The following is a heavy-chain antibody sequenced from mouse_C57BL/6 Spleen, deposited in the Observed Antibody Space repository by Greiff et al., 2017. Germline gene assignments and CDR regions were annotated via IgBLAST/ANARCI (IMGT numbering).Heavy chain of an antibody. CDR2: IDPSDSYT. Sequence: LQESGAELVKPGASVKLSCKASGYTFTSYWMQWVKQRPGQGLEWIGEIDPSDSYTNYNQKFKGKATLTVDTSSSTAYMQLSSLTSEDSAVYYCARSETGTGWYFDVWGTGTTVTVSS. D-gene: IGHD4-1*01. V-gene: IGHV1-50*01. J-gene: IGHJ1*03. CDR3: ARSETGTGWYFDV. CDR1: GYTFTSYW.